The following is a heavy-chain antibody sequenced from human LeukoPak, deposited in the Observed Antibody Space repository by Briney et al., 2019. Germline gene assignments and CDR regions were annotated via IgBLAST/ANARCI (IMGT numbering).Heavy chain of an antibody. CDR2: IYYSGST. CDR3: ARHPSSRTVTYYYYYGMDV. Sequence: WVRQAPGKGLEWIGSIYYSGSTYYNPSLKSRVTISVDTSKNQFSLKLSSVTAADTAVYYCARHPSSRTVTYYYYYGMDVWGQGTTVTVSS. D-gene: IGHD4-17*01. V-gene: IGHV4-39*01. J-gene: IGHJ6*02.